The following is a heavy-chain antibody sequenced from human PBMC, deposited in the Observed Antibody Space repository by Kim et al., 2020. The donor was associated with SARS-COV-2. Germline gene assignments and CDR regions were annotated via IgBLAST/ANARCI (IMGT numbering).Heavy chain of an antibody. J-gene: IGHJ4*02. CDR3: ARGRRSPMVRGVIANQYYFDY. D-gene: IGHD3-10*01. Sequence: SETLSLTCAVYGGSFSGYYWSWIRQPPGKGLEWIGEINHSGSTNYNPSLKSRVTISVDTSKNQFSLKLSSVTAADTAVYYCARGRRSPMVRGVIANQYYFDYWGQGTLVTVSS. V-gene: IGHV4-34*01. CDR1: GGSFSGYY. CDR2: INHSGST.